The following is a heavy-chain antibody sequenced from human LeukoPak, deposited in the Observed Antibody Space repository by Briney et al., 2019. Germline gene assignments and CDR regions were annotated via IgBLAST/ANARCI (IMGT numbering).Heavy chain of an antibody. J-gene: IGHJ4*02. CDR1: GFTFSSYG. V-gene: IGHV3-7*01. CDR2: IKEDGTTK. CDR3: ARIGYSSSSFDY. Sequence: GGSLRLSCAASGFTFSSYGMHWVRQAPGKGLEWVANIKEDGTTKYYLDSLEGRFTISRDNAKISAYLQMNNLRVEDTAVYYCARIGYSSSSFDYWGQGTLVTVSS. D-gene: IGHD6-6*01.